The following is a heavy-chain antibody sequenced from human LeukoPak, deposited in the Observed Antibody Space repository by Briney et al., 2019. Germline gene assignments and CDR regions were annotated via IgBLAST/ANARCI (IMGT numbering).Heavy chain of an antibody. Sequence: SETLSLTCTVAGGSISSGSYYWGWIRQPAGKGLEWIGRIYTSGSTNYNPSLKRRFTMSVATSKNQFSLKLGSVTAADTAVYYCAREGEGYWSGGSCYGFDYWGQGTLVTVSS. CDR1: GGSISSGSYY. V-gene: IGHV4-61*02. CDR3: AREGEGYWSGGSCYGFDY. J-gene: IGHJ4*02. CDR2: IYTSGST. D-gene: IGHD2-15*01.